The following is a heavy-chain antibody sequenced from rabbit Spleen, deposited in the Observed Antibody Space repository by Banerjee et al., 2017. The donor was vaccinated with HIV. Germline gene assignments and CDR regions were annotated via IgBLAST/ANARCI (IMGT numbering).Heavy chain of an antibody. D-gene: IGHD1-1*01. CDR2: IDSDSSGFT. CDR1: GFSFSSSDY. J-gene: IGHJ6*01. CDR3: ARDTSTSFSTYGMDL. Sequence: QSLEESGGDLVKPGASLTLTCTASGFSFSSSDYMCWVRQAPGKGLEWIACIDSDSSGFTYFATWAKGRFTISKTSSTTVTLQMTRLTAADTATYFCARDTSTSFSTYGMDLWGPGTLVTVS. V-gene: IGHV1S40*01.